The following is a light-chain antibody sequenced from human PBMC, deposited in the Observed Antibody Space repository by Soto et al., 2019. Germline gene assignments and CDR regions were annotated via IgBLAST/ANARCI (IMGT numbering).Light chain of an antibody. CDR1: QSVSNY. V-gene: IGKV3-15*01. J-gene: IGKJ1*01. CDR3: QHYNDWPT. CDR2: GAS. Sequence: EILLTQSPATLSLSPGERATLACRASQSVSNYLAWYQQKPGQAPRLLIYGASTRATGIPARFSGSGSGTEFTLTISSLQSEDFAVYYCQHYNDWPTFGQGTKVDI.